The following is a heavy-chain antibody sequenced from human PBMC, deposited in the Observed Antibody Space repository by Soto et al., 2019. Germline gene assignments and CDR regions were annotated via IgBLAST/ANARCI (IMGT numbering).Heavy chain of an antibody. J-gene: IGHJ6*03. D-gene: IGHD3-9*01. V-gene: IGHV3-48*01. CDR2: ISSSSSTI. CDR3: ARVGYDILTNYYSMDV. CDR1: GFTFSSYS. Sequence: EVQLVESGGGLVQPGGSLRLSCAASGFTFSSYSMNWVRQAPGKGLEWVSYISSSSSTIYYADSVKGRFTTSRDNAKNSLYLQMNSMRAEDTAVYYCARVGYDILTNYYSMDVWGKGTTVTVSS.